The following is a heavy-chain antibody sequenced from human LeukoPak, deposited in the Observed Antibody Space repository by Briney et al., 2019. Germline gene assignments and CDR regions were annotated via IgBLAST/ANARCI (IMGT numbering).Heavy chain of an antibody. V-gene: IGHV3-23*01. CDR1: GLTFSNYA. D-gene: IGHD5-24*01. Sequence: GGSLRLSCAASGLTFSNYAMSWVRQAPGKGLEWVSAISGSGGSTYYADSVKGRFTISRDNSKNTLFLQMNSLRVEDTAIYYCAKSTRDGYNLWFDYWGQGTLVTVSS. J-gene: IGHJ4*02. CDR2: ISGSGGST. CDR3: AKSTRDGYNLWFDY.